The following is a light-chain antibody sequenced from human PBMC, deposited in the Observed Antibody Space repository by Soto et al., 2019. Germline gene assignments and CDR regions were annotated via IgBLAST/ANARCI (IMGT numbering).Light chain of an antibody. J-gene: IGKJ2*01. CDR3: QQFGGSSYT. V-gene: IGKV3-20*01. Sequence: EIVLTQSPATLSLSPGERATLSCRSSQSVSNNYLAWYQQKPGQAPRVLIFGASSRSTGIPARFSGSGSGTDFTLTISRREPEDSAVYYWQQFGGSSYTFGQGTQLEI. CDR1: QSVSNNY. CDR2: GAS.